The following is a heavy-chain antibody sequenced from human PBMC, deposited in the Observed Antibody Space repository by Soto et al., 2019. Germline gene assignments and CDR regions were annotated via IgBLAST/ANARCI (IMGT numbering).Heavy chain of an antibody. CDR2: INHSGST. CDR3: ARGRRITMVRGVPRDAY. CDR1: GGSFSGYY. J-gene: IGHJ4*02. D-gene: IGHD3-10*01. Sequence: QVQLQQWGAGLLKPSETLSLTCAVYGGSFSGYYWSWIRQPPGKGLEWIGEINHSGSTNYNPSLKCRVTISVDTSKNQFSLKLSSVPAADTAVYYCARGRRITMVRGVPRDAYWGQGTLVTVSS. V-gene: IGHV4-34*01.